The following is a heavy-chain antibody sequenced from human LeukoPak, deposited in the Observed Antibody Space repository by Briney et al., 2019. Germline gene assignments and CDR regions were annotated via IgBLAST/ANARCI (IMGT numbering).Heavy chain of an antibody. CDR3: ARGDYDYYDTNGYYGLDY. CDR1: GGSISGDYY. Sequence: SETLSLTCTVSGGSISGDYYWSWIRQPPGKGLEWIGYIHHSGSISYNPSLKSRLIISVDTSNNQFSLRLRSVTAADTAVYYCARGDYDYYDTNGYYGLDYWGQGILVTVSS. D-gene: IGHD3-22*01. V-gene: IGHV4-30-4*08. CDR2: IHHSGSI. J-gene: IGHJ4*02.